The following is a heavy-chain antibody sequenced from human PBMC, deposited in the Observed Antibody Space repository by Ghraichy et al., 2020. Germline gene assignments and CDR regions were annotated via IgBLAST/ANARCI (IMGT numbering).Heavy chain of an antibody. Sequence: SETLSLTCVVSGGSISNYYWSWIRQPPGRGLEWVGYIYFSGSTNYNPSLKSRVTISVDTSKNQFSLRLSSVTAADTAVYYCAKRGQGYSGSYPFDLWGRGTLVTVS. V-gene: IGHV4-59*01. CDR3: AKRGQGYSGSYPFDL. CDR2: IYFSGST. CDR1: GGSISNYY. J-gene: IGHJ5*02. D-gene: IGHD1-26*01.